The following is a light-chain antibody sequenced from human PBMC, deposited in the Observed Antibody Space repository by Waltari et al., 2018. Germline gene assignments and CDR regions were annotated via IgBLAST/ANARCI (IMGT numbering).Light chain of an antibody. CDR1: QAITTY. CDR2: AAS. V-gene: IGKV1-17*01. J-gene: IGKJ2*01. Sequence: DIQITPSPSSLSASAEDRVTITCRASQAITTYLNWYQQKPGKAPKRLIYAASTLESGVPSRFSGSGSGTDFTLTISSLQSEDFATYYCLQYNSNPYTFGQGTKVEIK. CDR3: LQYNSNPYT.